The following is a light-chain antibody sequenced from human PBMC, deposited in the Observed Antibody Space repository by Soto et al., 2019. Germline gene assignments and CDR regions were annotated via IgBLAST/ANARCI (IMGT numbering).Light chain of an antibody. Sequence: DLQMTQSPSSLSASVGDRVTITCRASQSISSFLNWYQQKPGKAPKLLIYAASSFQSGVPSRFSGSGSGTDFTLTISSLQPEDFATYYCQQSYSTPLTFGGGTKVDIK. CDR2: AAS. V-gene: IGKV1-39*01. CDR1: QSISSF. J-gene: IGKJ4*01. CDR3: QQSYSTPLT.